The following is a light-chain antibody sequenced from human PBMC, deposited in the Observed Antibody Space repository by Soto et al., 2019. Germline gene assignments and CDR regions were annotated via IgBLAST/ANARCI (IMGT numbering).Light chain of an antibody. Sequence: EIVLTQSPGTLSLSPGERVTLSCRASQSVSSTFLAWYQQKVGQSPRLLIYSASSRATGIPDRFSGSGSGTDFTLTISRLEPEDFAVYYCQHYGNRNTFGQGTKLEI. CDR2: SAS. V-gene: IGKV3-20*01. CDR1: QSVSSTF. J-gene: IGKJ2*01. CDR3: QHYGNRNT.